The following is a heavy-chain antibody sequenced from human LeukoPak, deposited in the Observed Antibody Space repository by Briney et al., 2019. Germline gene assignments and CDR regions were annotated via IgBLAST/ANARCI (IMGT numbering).Heavy chain of an antibody. V-gene: IGHV3-23*01. CDR2: ISGSGGST. Sequence: GGSLRLSCAASGFTFSSYAMSWVRQAPGKGLEWVSAISGSGGSTYYADSVKGRFTISRDNSKNTLYLQMNSLRVEDTAVYYCAKDHLKQQLVLLIDYWGQGTLVTVSS. CDR3: AKDHLKQQLVLLIDY. J-gene: IGHJ4*02. CDR1: GFTFSSYA. D-gene: IGHD6-13*01.